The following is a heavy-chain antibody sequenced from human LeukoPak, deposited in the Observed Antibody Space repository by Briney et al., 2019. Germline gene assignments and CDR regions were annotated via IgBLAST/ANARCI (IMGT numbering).Heavy chain of an antibody. Sequence: ASVKVSCKASGYTFTSYYMHWVRQAPGQGLEWMGIINPSGGSTSYAQKFQGRVTITADESTSTAYMELSSLRSEDTAVYYCARALGVAANYYYYGMDVWGQGTTVTVSS. V-gene: IGHV1-46*01. CDR3: ARALGVAANYYYYGMDV. D-gene: IGHD2-15*01. CDR2: INPSGGST. CDR1: GYTFTSYY. J-gene: IGHJ6*02.